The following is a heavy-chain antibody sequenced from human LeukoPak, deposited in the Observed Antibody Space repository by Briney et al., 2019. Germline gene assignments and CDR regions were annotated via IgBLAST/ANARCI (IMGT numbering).Heavy chain of an antibody. Sequence: ASVKVSCKASGGTFSSYAISWVRQAPGQGLEWMGGIIPIFGTANYAQKFQGRVTITADESTSTAYMELSSLRSEDTAVYYCARDYEGGNWFDPWGQGTTVTVSS. V-gene: IGHV1-69*13. CDR2: IIPIFGTA. J-gene: IGHJ5*01. CDR1: GGTFSSYA. CDR3: ARDYEGGNWFDP. D-gene: IGHD3-3*01.